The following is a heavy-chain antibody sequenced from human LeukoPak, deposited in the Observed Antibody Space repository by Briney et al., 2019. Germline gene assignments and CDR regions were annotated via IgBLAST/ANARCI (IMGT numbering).Heavy chain of an antibody. V-gene: IGHV3-48*03. CDR1: GFTFSSHE. CDR2: ISSGGSTI. CDR3: ARDVWFDP. J-gene: IGHJ5*02. Sequence: PGGSLRLSCAASGFTFSSHEMNWVRQPPGKGLEWVSYISSGGSTIYYADSVKGRFTVSRDNAENSLYLQMNSLRAEDTALYYCARDVWFDPWGQGTLVTVSS.